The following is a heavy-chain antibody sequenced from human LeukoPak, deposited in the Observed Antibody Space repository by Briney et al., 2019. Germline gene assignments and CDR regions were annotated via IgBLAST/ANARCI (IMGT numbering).Heavy chain of an antibody. CDR2: INVGGSTI. V-gene: IGHV3-11*01. CDR1: GFTFSDYQ. Sequence: GGSLRLSCAASGFTFSDYQMTWLRQAPGKGLEWISYINVGGSTIYYADSVKGRFTISRDNANNSLYLQMNSLRAEDTAVYYCARDAHYDFWNNYARGWFDPWGQGILVTVSS. D-gene: IGHD3/OR15-3a*01. J-gene: IGHJ5*02. CDR3: ARDAHYDFWNNYARGWFDP.